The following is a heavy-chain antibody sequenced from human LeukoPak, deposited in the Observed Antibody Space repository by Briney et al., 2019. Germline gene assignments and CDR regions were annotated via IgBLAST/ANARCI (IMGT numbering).Heavy chain of an antibody. CDR2: IYSGGST. J-gene: IGHJ4*02. Sequence: PGGSLRLSCAASGFTVSSNYMSWVRQAPGKGLEWVSVIYSGGSTYYADSVKGRFTISRDNSKNTLYLQMNSLTVEDTAVYYCAKQVSGQLTPDSGWGQGTLVTVSS. CDR3: AKQVSGQLTPDSG. CDR1: GFTVSSNY. D-gene: IGHD6-13*01. V-gene: IGHV3-53*01.